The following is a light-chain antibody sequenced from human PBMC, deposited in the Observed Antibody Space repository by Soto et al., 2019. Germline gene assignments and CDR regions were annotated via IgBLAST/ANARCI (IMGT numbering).Light chain of an antibody. CDR3: QQSYSTPWG. J-gene: IGKJ1*01. V-gene: IGKV1-39*01. CDR1: QSISSY. CDR2: AAS. Sequence: DIQMPEPPSTLSASVGDRVTITWRASQSISSYLNWYQQKPGKAPKLLIYAASSLQSGVPSRFSGSGSGTDFTLTISSLQPEDFATYYCQQSYSTPWGFGQGTKVDIK.